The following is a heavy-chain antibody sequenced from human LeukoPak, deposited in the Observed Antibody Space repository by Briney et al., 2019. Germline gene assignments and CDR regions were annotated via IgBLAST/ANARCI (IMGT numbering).Heavy chain of an antibody. J-gene: IGHJ5*02. CDR1: GGSFSGYY. D-gene: IGHD4-17*01. Sequence: SETLSLTCAVYGGSFSGYYWSWIRQPPGKGLEWIGYIYYSGSTNYNPSLKSRVTISVDTSKNQFSLKLSSVTAADTAVYYCARDLSDDYGDNHWFDPWGQGTLVTVSS. CDR2: IYYSGST. CDR3: ARDLSDDYGDNHWFDP. V-gene: IGHV4-59*01.